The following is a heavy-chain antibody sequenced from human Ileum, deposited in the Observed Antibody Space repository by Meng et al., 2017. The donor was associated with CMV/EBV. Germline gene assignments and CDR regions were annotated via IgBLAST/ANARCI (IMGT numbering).Heavy chain of an antibody. CDR1: GYSFTNYW. D-gene: IGHD6-19*01. J-gene: IGHJ4*02. Sequence: GESLKISCKASGYSFTNYWIGWVRQMPGKGLEWMGLIYPGDSDTRYSPSFQGQVTISADNSITTAYLQWSSLKASDTAIYYCARKVPAGQIDYWGQGTVVTVSS. CDR3: ARKVPAGQIDY. V-gene: IGHV5-51*01. CDR2: IYPGDSDT.